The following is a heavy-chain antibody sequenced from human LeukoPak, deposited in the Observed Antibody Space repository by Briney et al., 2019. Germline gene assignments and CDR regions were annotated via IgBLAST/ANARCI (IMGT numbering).Heavy chain of an antibody. Sequence: ETLSLTCTVSGASITSSSYYWGWIRQPPGKGLEWIGSNYYSGNTYHNPSLKSRVTISVDTSKKQFSLRLSSVTAADTAVYYCARQLLIFDSSAFDFWGQGTLVTVSS. CDR2: NYYSGNT. CDR1: GASITSSSYY. D-gene: IGHD3-22*01. V-gene: IGHV4-39*01. J-gene: IGHJ4*02. CDR3: ARQLLIFDSSAFDF.